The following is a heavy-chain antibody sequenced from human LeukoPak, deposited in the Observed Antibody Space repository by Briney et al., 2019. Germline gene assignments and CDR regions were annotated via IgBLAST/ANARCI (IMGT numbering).Heavy chain of an antibody. D-gene: IGHD3-22*01. Sequence: GGSLRLSCAGAGLPLRGYAMSWVRQAPGKGLEWVSAMSGSGDSTLYADSVRGRFTISRDNSKNTLYLQMNSLRAEDTAVYYCAKGLLVVVITTSFDYWGQGTLVTVSS. CDR3: AKGLLVVVITTSFDY. CDR1: GLPLRGYA. CDR2: MSGSGDST. V-gene: IGHV3-23*01. J-gene: IGHJ4*02.